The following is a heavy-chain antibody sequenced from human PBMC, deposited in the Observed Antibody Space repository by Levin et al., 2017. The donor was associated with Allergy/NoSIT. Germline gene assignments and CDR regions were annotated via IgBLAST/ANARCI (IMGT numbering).Heavy chain of an antibody. CDR3: ARGSFGGVIVKWFDP. CDR2: INWNGGST. Sequence: GESLKISCAASGFTFDDDGMSWVRQAPGKGLEWVSSINWNGGSTGYADSVKGRFTISRDNAKNSLYLQMNSLRVEDTALYHCARGSFGGVIVKWFDPWGQGTLVTVSS. V-gene: IGHV3-20*01. D-gene: IGHD3-16*02. J-gene: IGHJ5*02. CDR1: GFTFDDDG.